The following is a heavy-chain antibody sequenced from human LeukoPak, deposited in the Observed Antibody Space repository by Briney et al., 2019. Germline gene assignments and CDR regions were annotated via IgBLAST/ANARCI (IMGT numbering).Heavy chain of an antibody. J-gene: IGHJ4*02. CDR1: GSTFTVYY. D-gene: IGHD6-13*01. CDR3: ASSHKGAAVEDY. CDR2: INPNSGGT. Sequence: GASVTVSLTSSGSTFTVYYMHWGWQAPAQGLERVGLINPNSGGTNYAQKCQGRVTMTRDTSISTAYMELSRLRSDDTAVYYCASSHKGAAVEDYWGQGTLVTVSS. V-gene: IGHV1-2*02.